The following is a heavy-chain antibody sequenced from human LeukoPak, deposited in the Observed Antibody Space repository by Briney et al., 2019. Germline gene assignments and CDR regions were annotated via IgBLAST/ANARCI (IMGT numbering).Heavy chain of an antibody. CDR1: GGSIRSSSYY. CDR2: MFYSGGT. D-gene: IGHD2-2*01. V-gene: IGHV4-39*01. Sequence: SETLSLTCTVSGGSIRSSSYYWGWIRQPPGKGLEWIGSMFYSGGTYYNPSLKSRVTMSVDTSKNQFSLKLSSVTAADTAVYYCARGPLRGVVVPAAPVGFVWYFDYWGQGTLVTVSS. CDR3: ARGPLRGVVVPAAPVGFVWYFDY. J-gene: IGHJ4*02.